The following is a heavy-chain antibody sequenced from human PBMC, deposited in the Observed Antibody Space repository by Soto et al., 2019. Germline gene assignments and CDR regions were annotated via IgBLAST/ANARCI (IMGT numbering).Heavy chain of an antibody. CDR3: ARHILTGRQQLVIDAWFDP. J-gene: IGHJ5*02. CDR1: GFTFSSYS. D-gene: IGHD6-13*01. V-gene: IGHV3-48*01. Sequence: GGSLRLSCAASGFTFSSYSMNWVRQAPGKGLEWVSYISSSSSTIYYADSVKGRFTISRDNAKNSLYLQMNSLRAEDTAVYYCARHILTGRQQLVIDAWFDPWGQGTLVTVSS. CDR2: ISSSSSTI.